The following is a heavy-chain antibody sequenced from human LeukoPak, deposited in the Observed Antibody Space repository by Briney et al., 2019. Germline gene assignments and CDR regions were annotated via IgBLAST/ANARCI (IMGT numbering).Heavy chain of an antibody. D-gene: IGHD5-12*01. CDR1: GYTFTDHY. Sequence: VASVNVSCKASGYTFTDHYIHWVRQAPGQGFEWMGWINPNTGGTDYAQKFQDRIAISTYTSISTAYMELSRLRSDDTALYYCARDLATIDGIAWYYFENWGQGTLVTVS. CDR2: INPNTGGT. J-gene: IGHJ4*02. CDR3: ARDLATIDGIAWYYFEN. V-gene: IGHV1-2*02.